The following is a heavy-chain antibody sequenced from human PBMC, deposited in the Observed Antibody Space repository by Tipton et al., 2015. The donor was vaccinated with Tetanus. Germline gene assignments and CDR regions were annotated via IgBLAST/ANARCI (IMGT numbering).Heavy chain of an antibody. V-gene: IGHV1-8*01. D-gene: IGHD1-14*01. Sequence: QLVQSGAEVKKPGASVKVSCKASGYTFISYNINWVRQAPGQGLEWMGWMNPNSGDSGYAQKFQGRVSMTRNISISTAYLEVSSLRGEDTSVYYCARAPNRISRAYDYWGQGTQITVSS. CDR1: GYTFISYN. J-gene: IGHJ4*02. CDR2: MNPNSGDS. CDR3: ARAPNRISRAYDY.